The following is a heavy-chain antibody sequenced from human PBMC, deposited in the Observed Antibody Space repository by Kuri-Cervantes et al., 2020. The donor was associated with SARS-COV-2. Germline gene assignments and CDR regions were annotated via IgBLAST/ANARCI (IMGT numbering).Heavy chain of an antibody. CDR2: ITPMFATA. CDR3: ARTYLCVTCSPGF. D-gene: IGHD2/OR15-2a*01. CDR1: GGTFSSYA. J-gene: IGHJ4*02. Sequence: SVKVSCKASGGTFSSYAISWVRQAPGQGLEWMGGITPMFATANYAQKFQGRVAITADESRSTAYMELRSLTSDDTAVYYCARTYLCVTCSPGFWGQGTLVTVSS. V-gene: IGHV1-69*13.